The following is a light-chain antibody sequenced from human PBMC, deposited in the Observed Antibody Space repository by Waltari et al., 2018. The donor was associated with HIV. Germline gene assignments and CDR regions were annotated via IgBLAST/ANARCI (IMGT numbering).Light chain of an antibody. V-gene: IGKV3-20*01. J-gene: IGKJ5*01. Sequence: EIVLTQSPGTLSLSAGERATRSCRASQSVSTTLAWYQQKPGQAPRLLIYGASSRATGIPDRFSGSGSGTDFTLTISRLEPEDFAVYYCQQYSNSGPITFGQGTRLEIK. CDR1: QSVSTT. CDR2: GAS. CDR3: QQYSNSGPIT.